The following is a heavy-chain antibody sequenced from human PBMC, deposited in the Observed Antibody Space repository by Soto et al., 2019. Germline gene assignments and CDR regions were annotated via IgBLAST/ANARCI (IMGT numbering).Heavy chain of an antibody. V-gene: IGHV1-69*02. CDR2: IIPILGIA. J-gene: IGHJ4*02. CDR3: ARLRGYSYGYSYFDY. Sequence: KVYWKGSWGSMSSYTISWVRKKKGQGLEWMGRIIPILGIANYAQKFQGRVTITADKSTSTAYMELSSLRSEDTAVYYCARLRGYSYGYSYFDYWGQGTLVTVSS. D-gene: IGHD5-18*01. CDR1: WGSMSSYT.